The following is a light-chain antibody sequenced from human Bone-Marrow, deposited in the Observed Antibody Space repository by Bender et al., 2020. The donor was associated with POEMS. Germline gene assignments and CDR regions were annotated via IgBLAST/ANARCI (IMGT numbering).Light chain of an antibody. CDR1: GSDIGNFAL. CDR2: EVN. Sequence: SALTQPPSASGSPGQSVTISCTGTGSDIGNFALVSWYQQHPGKAPKVIIYEVNKRPSGIPSRFSGSKSGNTASLTISGLQPEDEADYYCASYKNTGLAFGGGTKVTVL. V-gene: IGLV2-18*02. CDR3: ASYKNTGLA. J-gene: IGLJ2*01.